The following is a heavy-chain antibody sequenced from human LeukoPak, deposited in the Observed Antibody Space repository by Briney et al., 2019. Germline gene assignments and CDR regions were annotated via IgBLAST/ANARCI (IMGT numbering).Heavy chain of an antibody. Sequence: PSETLSLTCTVSGYSISSGYYWGWIRQPPGKGLEWIGRIYHSASTYYNPSLKSRVTISVDTSKNQFSLKLSSVTAADTAVYYCARDNIVVVAATKAYYFDYWGQGTLVTVSS. J-gene: IGHJ4*02. V-gene: IGHV4-38-2*02. CDR1: GYSISSGYY. CDR2: IYHSAST. CDR3: ARDNIVVVAATKAYYFDY. D-gene: IGHD2-15*01.